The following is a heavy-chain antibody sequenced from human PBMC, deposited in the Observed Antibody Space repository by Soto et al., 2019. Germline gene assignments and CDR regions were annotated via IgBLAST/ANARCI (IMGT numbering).Heavy chain of an antibody. V-gene: IGHV4-59*12. Sequence: SETLSLTSTVAGGSIISYYWSWIRQPPGKGLEWIGYIYDSGSTSYNPSLKSRVTISVDTSKNQFSLTLTSVTAADTAVYYCASRVEGLYSGNDRYYFDYWGQGTLVTVSS. CDR3: ASRVEGLYSGNDRYYFDY. D-gene: IGHD5-12*01. J-gene: IGHJ4*02. CDR1: GGSIISYY. CDR2: IYDSGST.